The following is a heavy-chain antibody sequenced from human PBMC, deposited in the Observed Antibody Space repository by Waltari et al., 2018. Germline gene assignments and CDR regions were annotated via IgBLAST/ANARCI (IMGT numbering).Heavy chain of an antibody. Sequence: QLQLQQSGPGLVKPSESLSLTCAVSGDSMSNTDWWSWVRPSPGKGLEWIGQVHRSGRTTYTPALASRVTMSIVTSNNQLSLKVPSPTAADTAMYYCARDRGRGLYLDSWGQGTLVTVSP. CDR1: GDSMSNTDW. CDR3: ARDRGRGLYLDS. CDR2: VHRSGRT. D-gene: IGHD2-15*01. J-gene: IGHJ4*02. V-gene: IGHV4-4*02.